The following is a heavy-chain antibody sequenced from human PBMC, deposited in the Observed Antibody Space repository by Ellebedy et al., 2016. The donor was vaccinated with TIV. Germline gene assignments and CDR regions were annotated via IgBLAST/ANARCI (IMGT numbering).Heavy chain of an antibody. D-gene: IGHD3-10*01. V-gene: IGHV3-66*01. CDR1: GFIVSSNH. CDR2: ISSGGRT. J-gene: IGHJ6*02. Sequence: PGGSLSLSCAASGFIVSSNHMSWVRQAPGKGLEWISSISSGGRTYYAYSVKGRFTISSDSSKNTLYLEMYSLRAEDTAAYYWARDRGLYGLYGMDVWGQGTTVTVSS. CDR3: ARDRGLYGLYGMDV.